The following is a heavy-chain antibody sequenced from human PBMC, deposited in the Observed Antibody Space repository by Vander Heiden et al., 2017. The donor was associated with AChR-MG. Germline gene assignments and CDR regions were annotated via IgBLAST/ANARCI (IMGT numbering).Heavy chain of an antibody. Sequence: EVQPLESGGVSVQPGGSLRLACAASGFTFSSYAMSWVRQAPGKGLEWVSAISGSGGSTYYADSVKGRFTISRDNSKNTLYLQMNSLRAEDTAVYYCANLRPEQQLPKYWGQGTLVTVSS. CDR2: ISGSGGST. D-gene: IGHD6-13*01. CDR3: ANLRPEQQLPKY. J-gene: IGHJ4*02. V-gene: IGHV3-23*01. CDR1: GFTFSSYA.